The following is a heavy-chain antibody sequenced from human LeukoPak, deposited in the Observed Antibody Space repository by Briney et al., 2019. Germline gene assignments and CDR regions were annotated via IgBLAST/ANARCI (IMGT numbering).Heavy chain of an antibody. Sequence: PGGSLRLSCAASGFTFDDYAMHWVRQAPGKGLEWVSGISWNSGSIGYADPVKGRFTISRDNAKNSLYLQMNSLRAEDTALYYCAKGYFDWLFPFDYWGQGTLLTVSS. J-gene: IGHJ4*02. CDR3: AKGYFDWLFPFDY. V-gene: IGHV3-9*01. CDR1: GFTFDDYA. CDR2: ISWNSGSI. D-gene: IGHD3-9*01.